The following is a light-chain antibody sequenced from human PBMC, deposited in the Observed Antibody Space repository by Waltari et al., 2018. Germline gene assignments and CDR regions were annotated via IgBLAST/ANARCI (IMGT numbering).Light chain of an antibody. V-gene: IGLV2-8*01. CDR1: SSDVGGYDY. J-gene: IGLJ1*01. CDR3: ASYAGSNIYV. CDR2: EVS. Sequence: QSALTQPPSASGSPGQSVTISCTGTSSDVGGYDYVSWYQQHPDKAPKLIISEVSKRPSGVPGRFAGSKSGNTAALTVSGLQAEDEADYYCASYAGSNIYVFGTGTKVTVL.